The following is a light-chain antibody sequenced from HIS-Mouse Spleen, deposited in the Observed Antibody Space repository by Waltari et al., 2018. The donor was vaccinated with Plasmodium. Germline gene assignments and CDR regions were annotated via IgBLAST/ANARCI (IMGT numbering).Light chain of an antibody. CDR2: DAS. CDR3: QQRSNGALT. V-gene: IGKV3D-11*02. CDR1: QSVSSN. J-gene: IGKJ4*01. Sequence: EIVLTQSPATLSLSPGERATLSCRASQSVSSNLAWYQQKPGPAPRLLIYDASNRASSIPARISGGWPGTVITLTISSLAPEYSVDYCWQQRSNGALTFGGGTKVEIK.